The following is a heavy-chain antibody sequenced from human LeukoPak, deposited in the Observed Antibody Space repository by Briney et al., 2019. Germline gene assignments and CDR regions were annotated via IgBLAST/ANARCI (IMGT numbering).Heavy chain of an antibody. CDR2: INPSGGST. J-gene: IGHJ4*02. CDR1: GYTFTSYG. V-gene: IGHV1-46*01. D-gene: IGHD6-13*01. Sequence: ASVKVSCKASGYTFTSYGISWVRQAPGQGLEWMGIINPSGGSTSYAQKFQGRVTMTRDTSTSTVYMELSSLRSEDTAVYYRAILRSSSSWYFDYWGQGTLVTVSS. CDR3: AILRSSSSWYFDY.